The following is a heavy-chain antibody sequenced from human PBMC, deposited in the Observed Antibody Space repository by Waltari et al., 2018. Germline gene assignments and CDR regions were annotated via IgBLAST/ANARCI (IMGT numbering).Heavy chain of an antibody. V-gene: IGHV4-34*01. Sequence: QVQLQQWGAGLLKPSETLSLTCAVYGGSFSGYYWSWIRQPPGKGLEWIGEINHSGSTNYNPSLKSRVTISVDTSKNQFSLKRSSVTAADTAVYYCARVRGPPYGDYWYYFDYWGQGTLVTVSS. CDR3: ARVRGPPYGDYWYYFDY. J-gene: IGHJ4*02. CDR1: GGSFSGYY. D-gene: IGHD4-17*01. CDR2: INHSGST.